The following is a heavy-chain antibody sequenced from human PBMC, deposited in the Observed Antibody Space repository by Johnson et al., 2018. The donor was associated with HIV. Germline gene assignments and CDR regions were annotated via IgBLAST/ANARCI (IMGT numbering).Heavy chain of an antibody. CDR1: GFTFSSYA. D-gene: IGHD3-3*01. V-gene: IGHV3-9*01. J-gene: IGHJ3*02. Sequence: VQLVESAGGVIKPGGSLSLSCSATGFTFSSYAMHWVRQAPGKGPEWVSGINWNSGSRGYADSVKGRFTISRDNAKSSLYLQMNSLRAEDTALYYCVRAQFLEWLFFDAFDIWGQGTVVTVSS. CDR2: INWNSGSR. CDR3: VRAQFLEWLFFDAFDI.